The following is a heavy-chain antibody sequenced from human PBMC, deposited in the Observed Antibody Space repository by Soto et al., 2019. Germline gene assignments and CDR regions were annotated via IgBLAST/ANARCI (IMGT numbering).Heavy chain of an antibody. Sequence: QLQLQESGPGLVKPSQTLSLTCDISGDSVSSTSSIWNWIRQSPSRGLEWLGRTSYRSKWHTDYAVSVRGRITIHPDTPKNQFFLQLSSVTPDDTAVYFCARDLHGTYYYDSWGQGTLVTVSS. V-gene: IGHV6-1*01. CDR2: TSYRSKWHT. J-gene: IGHJ4*02. CDR3: ARDLHGTYYYDS. CDR1: GDSVSSTSSI. D-gene: IGHD1-1*01.